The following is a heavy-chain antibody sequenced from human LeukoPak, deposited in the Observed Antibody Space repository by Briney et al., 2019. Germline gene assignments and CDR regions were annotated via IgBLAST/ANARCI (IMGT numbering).Heavy chain of an antibody. CDR2: IKHDGSDK. Sequence: GGSLRLSCAASGFTFSKSWMSWVRQAPGKGLEWVANIKHDGSDKNFVDSVKGRFTISRDNANNSLFLQINNVRDEDTATYYCAREGQYDFWSGLKWFDPWGQGALVIVSS. J-gene: IGHJ5*02. CDR1: GFTFSKSW. CDR3: AREGQYDFWSGLKWFDP. D-gene: IGHD3-3*01. V-gene: IGHV3-7*01.